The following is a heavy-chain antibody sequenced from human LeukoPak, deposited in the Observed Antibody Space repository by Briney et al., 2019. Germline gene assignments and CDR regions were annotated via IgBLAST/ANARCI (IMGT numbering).Heavy chain of an antibody. CDR2: INPNSGGT. Sequence: ASVKVSCKASGYTFTGYYMHWVRQAPGQGLEWMGWINPNSGGTNYAQKFQGRVTMTRDTSISTAYMELSRLRSDDTAVYYCARDVVSNYDFWSARDAFDIWGQGTMVTVSS. CDR1: GYTFTGYY. J-gene: IGHJ3*02. D-gene: IGHD3-3*01. CDR3: ARDVVSNYDFWSARDAFDI. V-gene: IGHV1-2*02.